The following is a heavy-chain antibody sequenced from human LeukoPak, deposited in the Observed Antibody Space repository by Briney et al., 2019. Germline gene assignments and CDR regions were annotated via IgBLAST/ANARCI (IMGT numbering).Heavy chain of an antibody. J-gene: IGHJ4*02. CDR3: ARDHGDSVFDY. CDR2: IYHSGST. D-gene: IGHD2-21*02. CDR1: GGSISSSNW. Sequence: SETLSLTCAVSGGSISSSNWWSWVRQPPGKGLGWIGEIYHSGSTNYNPSLKSRVTISVDTSKNQFSLKLSSVTAADTAVYYCARDHGDSVFDYWGQGTLVTVSS. V-gene: IGHV4-4*02.